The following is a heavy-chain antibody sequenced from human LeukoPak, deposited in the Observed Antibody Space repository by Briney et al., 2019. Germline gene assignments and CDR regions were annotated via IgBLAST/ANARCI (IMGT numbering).Heavy chain of an antibody. Sequence: GGSLRLSCSASGFTFSTYIMNWVRQAPRKGLEWVSYISSSGTYIYYADSVKGRFTISRDNAKNSLYLQMNSLRAEDTSAYYCARGDLDMNDYWGQGTLVTVSS. J-gene: IGHJ4*02. CDR1: GFTFSTYI. V-gene: IGHV3-21*01. CDR3: ARGDLDMNDY. D-gene: IGHD3-16*01. CDR2: ISSSGTYI.